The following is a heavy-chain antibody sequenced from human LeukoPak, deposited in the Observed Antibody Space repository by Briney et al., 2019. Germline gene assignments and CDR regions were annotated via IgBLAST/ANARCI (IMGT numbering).Heavy chain of an antibody. J-gene: IGHJ6*02. Sequence: SETLSLTCTVSGGSISGHYWTWIRQPPGKGPEWIGQIHYSGRPDYNPSLKSRVTISVDTSKNQLSLKVTSVTGADTAVYYCARFGVDYDMDVWGQGTTVTVSS. D-gene: IGHD3-16*01. CDR1: GGSISGHY. CDR2: IHYSGRP. CDR3: ARFGVDYDMDV. V-gene: IGHV4-59*11.